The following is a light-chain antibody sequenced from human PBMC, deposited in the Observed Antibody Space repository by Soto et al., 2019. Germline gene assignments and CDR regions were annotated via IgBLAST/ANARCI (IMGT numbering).Light chain of an antibody. CDR2: GAS. J-gene: IGKJ1*01. CDR1: QSVSSSY. CDR3: QQYGSSRT. Sequence: EIVLTQSPGTLSLSPGERGTLSCRASQSVSSSYLAWYQQKPGQAPRLLIYGASSRATGIPDRFSGSGSGTDFPLTISRLEPEDFAVYYCQQYGSSRTFGQGTKVEIK. V-gene: IGKV3-20*01.